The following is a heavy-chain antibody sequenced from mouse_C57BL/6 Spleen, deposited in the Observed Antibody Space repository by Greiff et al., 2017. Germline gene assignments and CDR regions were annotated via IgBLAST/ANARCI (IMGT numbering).Heavy chain of an antibody. V-gene: IGHV1-64*01. CDR3: ASTITTVPFYAMDY. D-gene: IGHD1-1*01. Sequence: QVQLKQPGAELVKPGASVKLSCKASGYTFTSYWMHWVKQRPGQGLEWIGMIHPNSGSTNYNEQFKSKAPLTVDKSTSTDYMQLSSLTSEYSTMYYCASTITTVPFYAMDYWGQGTSVTVSS. CDR2: IHPNSGST. J-gene: IGHJ4*01. CDR1: GYTFTSYW.